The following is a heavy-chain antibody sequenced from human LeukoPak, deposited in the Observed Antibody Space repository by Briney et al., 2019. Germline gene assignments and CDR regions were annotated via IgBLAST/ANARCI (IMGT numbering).Heavy chain of an antibody. Sequence: PGGSLRLSCAASGFTFSSYAMSWVRQAPGKVLEWVSAISGSDGSTYYADSVKGRFTISRDNSKNTLYLQMNSLRAEDTAVYYCAKDPHAIVATASEGDYWGQGTLVTVSS. D-gene: IGHD5-12*01. CDR2: ISGSDGST. CDR1: GFTFSSYA. J-gene: IGHJ4*02. V-gene: IGHV3-23*01. CDR3: AKDPHAIVATASEGDY.